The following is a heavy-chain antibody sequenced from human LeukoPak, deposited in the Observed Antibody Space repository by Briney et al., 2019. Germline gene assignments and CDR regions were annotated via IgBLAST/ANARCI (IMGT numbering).Heavy chain of an antibody. CDR1: GYTFTEHF. Sequence: ASVKVSCKASGYTFTEHFRHCVRQAPGQGLQYMGWIHPASANTVYAQMFHGRVTLTRDTPATTTYMELSGLRSDDTAVYYCARDLRPANLWGQGTLVTVSS. V-gene: IGHV1-2*02. CDR2: IHPASANT. D-gene: IGHD1-7*01. J-gene: IGHJ4*02. CDR3: ARDLRPANL.